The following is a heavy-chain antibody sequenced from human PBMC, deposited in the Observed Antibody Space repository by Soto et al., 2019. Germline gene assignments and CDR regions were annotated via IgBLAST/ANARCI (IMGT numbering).Heavy chain of an antibody. CDR1: GFTFSSYA. CDR2: ISFLSGST. Sequence: WGSLSLSCASSGFTFSSYAMSWVRQAPGKGLEWVSAISFLSGSTYYADSVKGRFTISRDNSKNTLYLQMNSLRAEDTAVYYCAKAGRVAAAGTAFDYWGQGTLVTVS. D-gene: IGHD6-13*01. V-gene: IGHV3-23*01. J-gene: IGHJ4*02. CDR3: AKAGRVAAAGTAFDY.